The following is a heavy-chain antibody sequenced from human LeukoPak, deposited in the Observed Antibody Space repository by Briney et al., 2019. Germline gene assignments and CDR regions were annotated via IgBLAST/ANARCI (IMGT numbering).Heavy chain of an antibody. J-gene: IGHJ6*02. Sequence: GGSLRLSCAASGFTFSSYDMHWVCQATGKGLEWVSAIGTAGDTYFPGSVKGRFTISRENAKNSLYLQMNSLRAGDTAVYYCARGAPGPRQYYYGMDVWGQGTTVTVSS. CDR1: GFTFSSYD. V-gene: IGHV3-13*01. CDR2: IGTAGDT. CDR3: ARGAPGPRQYYYGMDV.